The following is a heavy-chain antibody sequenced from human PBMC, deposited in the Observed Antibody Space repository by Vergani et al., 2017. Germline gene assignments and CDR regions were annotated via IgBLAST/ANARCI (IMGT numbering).Heavy chain of an antibody. D-gene: IGHD2-15*01. CDR3: ARDGHPVVVVAATHRWFDP. Sequence: QVQLQESGPGLVKPSQTLSLTCTVSGGSFSTGGQSWTWLRQSAGKGLEWIGRIYTSGATNYNPSLRSRAIMSVDASKKQFSLKLTSVTAADTAVYYCARDGHPVVVVAATHRWFDPWGQGTLVTVSS. CDR1: GGSFSTGGQS. V-gene: IGHV4-61*02. CDR2: IYTSGAT. J-gene: IGHJ5*02.